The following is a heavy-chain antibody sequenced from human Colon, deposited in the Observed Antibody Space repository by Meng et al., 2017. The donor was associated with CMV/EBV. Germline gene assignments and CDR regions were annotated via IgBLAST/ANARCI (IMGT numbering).Heavy chain of an antibody. D-gene: IGHD1-26*01. J-gene: IGHJ3*02. Sequence: GESLKISCAASGFTFSRYEMNWVRQAPGKGLEWVAYINNREGNIRYADSVKGRFTISRDNAKNSLFLQMDSLRAEDTAVYYCVRDSILEVGLTPAAFDIWGHGTMVTVSS. V-gene: IGHV3-48*03. CDR2: INNREGNI. CDR3: VRDSILEVGLTPAAFDI. CDR1: GFTFSRYE.